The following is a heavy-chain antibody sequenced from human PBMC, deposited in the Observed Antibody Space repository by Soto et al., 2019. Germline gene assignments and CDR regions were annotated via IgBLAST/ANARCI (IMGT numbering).Heavy chain of an antibody. CDR2: ISAYNGNT. D-gene: IGHD3-10*01. CDR3: ARSDNVVPYYGMDV. V-gene: IGHV1-18*04. J-gene: IGHJ6*02. Sequence: QVQLVQSGSEVMKPGASVKVSCKASGYTFSSYGITWVRQAPGQGLEWMGWISAYNGNTKYAQKFQDRVTMSTDTSTSTAYMELRSLRSDDTAVFYCARSDNVVPYYGMDVWGQGTTVTVSS. CDR1: GYTFSSYG.